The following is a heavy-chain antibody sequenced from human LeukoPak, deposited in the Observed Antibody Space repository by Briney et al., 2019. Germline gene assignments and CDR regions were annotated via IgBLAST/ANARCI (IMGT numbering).Heavy chain of an antibody. J-gene: IGHJ4*02. D-gene: IGHD3-22*01. CDR2: TSAYNGNT. V-gene: IGHV1-18*01. CDR1: GYTFTSYG. CDR3: ARDRYYDSSGYYYDFDY. Sequence: ASVRVSCKASGYTFTSYGIRWVRQAPGQRLELMGWTSAYNGNTNYAQKLQGRVTMTTDTSTSTAYMELRSLRSDDTAVYYCARDRYYDSSGYYYDFDYWGQGTLVTVSS.